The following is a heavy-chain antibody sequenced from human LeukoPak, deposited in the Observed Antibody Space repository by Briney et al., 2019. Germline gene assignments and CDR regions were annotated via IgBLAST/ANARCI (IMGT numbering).Heavy chain of an antibody. CDR3: ARGRGWLPTDY. Sequence: ETLSLTCAVYGGSFSGYYWSWIRQPPGKGLEWIGEINHSGSTNYNPSLKSRVTISVDTSKNQFSLKLSSVTAADTAVYYCARGRGWLPTDYWGQGTLVTVSS. D-gene: IGHD5-24*01. CDR1: GGSFSGYY. CDR2: INHSGST. V-gene: IGHV4-34*01. J-gene: IGHJ4*02.